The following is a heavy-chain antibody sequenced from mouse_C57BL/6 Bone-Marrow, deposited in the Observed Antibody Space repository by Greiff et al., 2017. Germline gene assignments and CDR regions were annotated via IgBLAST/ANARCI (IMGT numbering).Heavy chain of an antibody. J-gene: IGHJ4*01. D-gene: IGHD2-5*01. CDR3: ATLAYYSTLYYAMDY. CDR1: GYTFTSYW. V-gene: IGHV1-52*01. CDR2: IDPSDSET. Sequence: VQLQQPGAELVRPGSSVKLSCKASGYTFTSYWMHWVKQRPIQGLEWIGNIDPSDSETHYNQKFKDKATLTVDKSSSTAYMQLSSLTSEDSAVYYCATLAYYSTLYYAMDYWGQGTSVTVSS.